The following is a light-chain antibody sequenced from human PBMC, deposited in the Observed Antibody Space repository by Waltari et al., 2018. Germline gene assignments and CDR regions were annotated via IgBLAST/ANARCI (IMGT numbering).Light chain of an antibody. CDR3: QQYNDWPRT. CDR1: QYVNIH. CDR2: AAS. V-gene: IGKV3-15*01. Sequence: EVVMTQSPATLSVSPGESATLSCRASQYVNIHLDWYQQKPGQAPRLLIYAASTRATGVPARFSGSGSRTDFTLTISSLQSEDFAVYYCQQYNDWPRTFGLGTKVEIK. J-gene: IGKJ1*01.